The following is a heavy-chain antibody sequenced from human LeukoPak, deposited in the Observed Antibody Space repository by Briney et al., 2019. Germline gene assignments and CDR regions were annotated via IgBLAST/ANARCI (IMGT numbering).Heavy chain of an antibody. D-gene: IGHD4-11*01. CDR1: GYNFTIRW. CDR2: IYPGDSDT. V-gene: IGHV5-51*01. Sequence: GESLKISCKGSGYNFTIRWIGWVRQMPGKGLEWMGIIYPGDSDTRYNPSFQGQITISADKSISTAYVQWSSLKASDTAVYYCARSHDYSNYVAFWGQGTLVTVSS. J-gene: IGHJ4*02. CDR3: ARSHDYSNYVAF.